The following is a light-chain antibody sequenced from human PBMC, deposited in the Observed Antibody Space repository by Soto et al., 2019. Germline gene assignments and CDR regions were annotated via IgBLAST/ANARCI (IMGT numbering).Light chain of an antibody. CDR2: DAS. V-gene: IGKV3-20*01. J-gene: IGKJ5*01. Sequence: IVLTQSPGTLSLSPGERATLSCRASQSVPRSYLAWYQQRPGQAPTLLIYDASNRATGIPDRFSGSESGTDFTLTISSLEPEDFAVYYCQQYDWSPLTFGQGTRLEIK. CDR3: QQYDWSPLT. CDR1: QSVPRSY.